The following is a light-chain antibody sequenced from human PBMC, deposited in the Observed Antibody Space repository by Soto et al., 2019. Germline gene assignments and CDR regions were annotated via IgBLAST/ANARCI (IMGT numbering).Light chain of an antibody. Sequence: QSALTQPASVSGSPGQSIAISCTGTSSDVGSYDYVSWYQQHPGKAPKLLVYDVTSRPSGVSNRFSGSKSGNTASLTISGLQAEDEADYYCTSYTSTSGLDVFGTGTKLTVL. CDR1: SSDVGSYDY. J-gene: IGLJ1*01. CDR2: DVT. V-gene: IGLV2-14*01. CDR3: TSYTSTSGLDV.